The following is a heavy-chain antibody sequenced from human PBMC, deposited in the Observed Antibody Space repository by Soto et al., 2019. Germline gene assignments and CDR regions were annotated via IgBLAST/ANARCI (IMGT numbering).Heavy chain of an antibody. CDR2: IYWDDDK. D-gene: IGHD3-10*01. Sequence: QITLKESGPTLVKPTQTLTLTCTFSGFSLTTSGVGVRWIRQPRGKALEWLALIYWDDDKRYSPSLKSRLTITKDTSKNQVVLTMISMDPVDTATYYCAHRGTAFAYWGQGTLVTVSS. J-gene: IGHJ4*02. CDR3: AHRGTAFAY. CDR1: GFSLTTSGVG. V-gene: IGHV2-5*02.